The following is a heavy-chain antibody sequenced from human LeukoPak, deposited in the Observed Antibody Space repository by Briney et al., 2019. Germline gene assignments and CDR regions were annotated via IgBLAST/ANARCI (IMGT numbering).Heavy chain of an antibody. J-gene: IGHJ3*02. D-gene: IGHD1-20*01. CDR2: ISSSSSYI. Sequence: GGSLRLSCAASGFTFSSYSMNWVRQAPGKGLEWVSSISSSSSYIYYADSVKGRFTISRDNAKNSLYLQMNSLRAEDTAVYYCARENHRITGTTLDAFDIWGQGTMVTVSS. CDR3: ARENHRITGTTLDAFDI. V-gene: IGHV3-21*01. CDR1: GFTFSSYS.